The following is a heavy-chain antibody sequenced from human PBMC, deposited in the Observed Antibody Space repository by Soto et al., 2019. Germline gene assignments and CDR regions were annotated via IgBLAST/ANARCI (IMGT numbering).Heavy chain of an antibody. D-gene: IGHD4-17*01. CDR1: GFTFSGSA. CDR3: TRADLGDYFGSVDY. V-gene: IGHV3-73*01. CDR2: IRSKANSYAT. Sequence: GGSLRLSCAASGFTFSGSAMHWVRQASGKGLEWVGRIRSKANSYATAYAASVKGRFTISRDDSKNTAYLQMNSLKTEDTAVYYCTRADLGDYFGSVDYWGQGTLVTVSS. J-gene: IGHJ4*02.